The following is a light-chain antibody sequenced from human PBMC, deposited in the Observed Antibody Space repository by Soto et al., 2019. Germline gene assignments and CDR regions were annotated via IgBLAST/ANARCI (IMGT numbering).Light chain of an antibody. CDR3: QQRSNWPPTWT. J-gene: IGKJ1*01. CDR1: QIVSSY. Sequence: EIVLTQSPANLSLSPGERATLSCRASQIVSSYLAWYQQKPGQAPRLLIYDASNRATGIPARFSGSGSGTDFTLTISSLEPEDFAVYYCQQRSNWPPTWTFGQGTKVDIK. CDR2: DAS. V-gene: IGKV3-11*01.